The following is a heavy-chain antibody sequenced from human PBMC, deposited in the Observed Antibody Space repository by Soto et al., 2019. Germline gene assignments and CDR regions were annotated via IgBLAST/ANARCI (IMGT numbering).Heavy chain of an antibody. V-gene: IGHV1-69*02. CDR2: IIPMVGMA. D-gene: IGHD3-10*01. Sequence: QVQLVQSGAEVKKPGSSVKVSCAASEGTFDSYTINWVRQAPGLGPEWMGRIIPMVGMADYVQKFQGRFTPCADKSTSTDYIVLSSLRSEDTAVYYGATNYGSESTHFDYWGQGTLVTVSS. CDR3: ATNYGSESTHFDY. J-gene: IGHJ4*02. CDR1: EGTFDSYT.